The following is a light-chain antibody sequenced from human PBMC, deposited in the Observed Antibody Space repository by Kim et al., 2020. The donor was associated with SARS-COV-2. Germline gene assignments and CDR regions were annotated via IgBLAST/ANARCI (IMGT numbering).Light chain of an antibody. CDR1: SLRSYY. V-gene: IGLV3-19*01. CDR2: GKN. CDR3: NSRDSNDNVV. Sequence: AVGQTVRSTCQGDSLRSYYATWYQQKPGQAPILVIYGKNNRPSGIPDRFSGSSSGNTASLTITGTQAGDEADYYCNSRDSNDNVVFGGGTKLTVL. J-gene: IGLJ2*01.